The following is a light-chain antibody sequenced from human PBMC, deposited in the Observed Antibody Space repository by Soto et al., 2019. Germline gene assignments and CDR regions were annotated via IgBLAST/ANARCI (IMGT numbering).Light chain of an antibody. CDR3: CSYAGSSTPYV. V-gene: IGLV2-23*02. J-gene: IGLJ1*01. CDR1: SGDVGSYYL. CDR2: EVS. Sequence: QSVLTQPASVSGSPGQSITISCTGTSGDVGSYYLVSWYQQHPGKAPKLMIYEVSKRPSGVSNRFSGSKSGDTASLTISGLQAEDEADYYCCSYAGSSTPYVFGSGTKVTVL.